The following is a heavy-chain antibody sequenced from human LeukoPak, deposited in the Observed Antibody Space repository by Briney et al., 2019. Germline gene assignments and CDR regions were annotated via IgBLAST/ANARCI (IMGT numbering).Heavy chain of an antibody. CDR1: GFTFSNYN. J-gene: IGHJ4*02. D-gene: IGHD6-13*01. CDR2: ISSTSSYI. V-gene: IGHV3-21*01. CDR3: ARAGIAAAGNLY. Sequence: GGSLRLSCAASGFTFSNYNMNWVRQAPVKGLEWVSSISSTSSYIYYADSLKGRFTISRDNAKNSLYLQKNSLRAEDTAVYYCARAGIAAAGNLYWGQGTLVTVSS.